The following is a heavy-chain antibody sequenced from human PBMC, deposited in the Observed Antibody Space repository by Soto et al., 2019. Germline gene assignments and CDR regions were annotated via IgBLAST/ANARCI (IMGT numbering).Heavy chain of an antibody. Sequence: PSETLSLTCTVSGGSISSYYWNWSRQPPGKGLEWIWYVYYSGSTHNNASLKSRVTMSVDTSTNQFSLKLNSVTAADTAVYYCTRHEGGAAADVPFDYWGQGTMVTVSS. J-gene: IGHJ4*02. D-gene: IGHD6-13*01. V-gene: IGHV4-59*08. CDR3: TRHEGGAAADVPFDY. CDR2: VYYSGST. CDR1: GGSISSYY.